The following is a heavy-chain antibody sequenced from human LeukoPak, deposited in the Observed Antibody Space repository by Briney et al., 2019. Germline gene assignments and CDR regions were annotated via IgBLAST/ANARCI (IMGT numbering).Heavy chain of an antibody. CDR3: ARDVPDFDILTGYYNHYFDY. V-gene: IGHV4-31*03. CDR2: IYYSGST. CDR1: GGSISSSSYY. J-gene: IGHJ4*02. D-gene: IGHD3-9*01. Sequence: SETLSLTCTLSGGSISSSSYYWGWIRQPPGKGLEWIGYIYYSGSTYYNPSLKSRVTISVDTSKNQFSLKLSSVTAADTAVYYCARDVPDFDILTGYYNHYFDYWGQGTLVTVSS.